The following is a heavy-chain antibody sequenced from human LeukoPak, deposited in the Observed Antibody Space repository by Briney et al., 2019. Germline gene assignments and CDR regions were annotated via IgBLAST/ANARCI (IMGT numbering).Heavy chain of an antibody. Sequence: ASVKVSCKASGYTFTGYYMHWVRQAPGQGLEWMGIINPSGGSTSYAQKFQGRVTMTRDTSTSTVYMELSSLRSEDTAVYYCAVVAYCGGDCLHYFDYWGQGTLVTVSS. V-gene: IGHV1-46*03. D-gene: IGHD2-21*02. CDR2: INPSGGST. CDR3: AVVAYCGGDCLHYFDY. CDR1: GYTFTGYY. J-gene: IGHJ4*02.